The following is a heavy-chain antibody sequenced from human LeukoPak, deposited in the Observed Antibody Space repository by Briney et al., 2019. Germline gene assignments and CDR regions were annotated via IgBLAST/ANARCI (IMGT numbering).Heavy chain of an antibody. CDR1: GYTFTSDY. J-gene: IGHJ4*02. Sequence: ASVKVSCKASGYTFTSDYIHWVRQAPGQGLEWMGMIYPRDGSTSYAQKFQGRVTVTRDTSTSTVYMELSSLRSEDTAVYYCARDRPLTYYYDSSGYDGDDYWGQGTLVTVSS. D-gene: IGHD3-22*01. CDR2: IYPRDGST. V-gene: IGHV1-46*01. CDR3: ARDRPLTYYYDSSGYDGDDY.